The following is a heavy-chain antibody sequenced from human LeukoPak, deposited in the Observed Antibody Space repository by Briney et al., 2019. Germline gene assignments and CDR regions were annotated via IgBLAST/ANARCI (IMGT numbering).Heavy chain of an antibody. CDR1: GGSFSGYY. Sequence: SETLSLTCAVYGGSFSGYYWSWIRQPPGKGLEWIGEINHSGSTNYNPSLKSRVTISLDTSKNQFSLKLSSVTVADTAVYYCARDCRNYYDSDGYYLFDYWGQGTLVTVSS. CDR2: INHSGST. D-gene: IGHD3-22*01. CDR3: ARDCRNYYDSDGYYLFDY. V-gene: IGHV4-34*01. J-gene: IGHJ4*02.